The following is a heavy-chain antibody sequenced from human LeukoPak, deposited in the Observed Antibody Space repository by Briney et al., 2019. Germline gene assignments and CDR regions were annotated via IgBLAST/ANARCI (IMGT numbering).Heavy chain of an antibody. CDR1: GVSISSSGYC. D-gene: IGHD2-15*01. V-gene: IGHV4-39*01. Sequence: SETLSLTCTVSGVSISSSGYCWGWFRQPPGKELEWIGSMFCGGGTHYNPSLKSRVTISVDTSKNQFSLKLSSVTAADTAVYYCARHESIVVVVAARGFDSWGQGTLVTVSS. CDR3: ARHESIVVVVAARGFDS. J-gene: IGHJ4*02. CDR2: MFCGGGT.